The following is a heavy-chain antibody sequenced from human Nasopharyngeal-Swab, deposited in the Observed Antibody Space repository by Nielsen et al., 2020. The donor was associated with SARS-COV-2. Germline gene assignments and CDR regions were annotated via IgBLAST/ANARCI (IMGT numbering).Heavy chain of an antibody. Sequence: GESLKISCAASGFTFSSYAMTWIRQAPGKGLEWVSGVSGSGGTTKYADSVKGRFTISRDNSKNKLYLQMHSLRAEDTAVYYCARDRGGIWDYWGQGTLVTVSS. CDR3: ARDRGGIWDY. V-gene: IGHV3-23*01. CDR1: GFTFSSYA. J-gene: IGHJ4*02. CDR2: VSGSGGTT. D-gene: IGHD3-10*01.